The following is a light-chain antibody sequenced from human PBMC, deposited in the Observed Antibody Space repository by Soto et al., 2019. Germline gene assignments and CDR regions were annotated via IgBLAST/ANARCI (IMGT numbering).Light chain of an antibody. Sequence: QAASVSGSPGQSITISCTGTTSDVGGYNSVSWYQQHPGKAPKLMIYDVSNRPSGVSNRFSGSKSGNTASLTISGPQTEDEAHYFCSSYTTSSSYVFGTGTKLTVL. V-gene: IGLV2-14*03. J-gene: IGLJ1*01. CDR1: TSDVGGYNS. CDR2: DVS. CDR3: SSYTTSSSYV.